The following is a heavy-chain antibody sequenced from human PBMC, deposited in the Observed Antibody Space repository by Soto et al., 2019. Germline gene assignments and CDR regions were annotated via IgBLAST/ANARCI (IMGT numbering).Heavy chain of an antibody. CDR1: GFPFEYFA. Sequence: SGGSLRLSCTVSGFPFEYFAINWVRQAPGKGLEWVAVISYDGSNKYYADSVKGRFTISRDNSKNTLYLQMNSLRAEDTAVYYCARVPSYDSSGYHFDYWGQGTLVTVSS. J-gene: IGHJ4*02. D-gene: IGHD3-22*01. CDR2: ISYDGSNK. V-gene: IGHV3-30-3*01. CDR3: ARVPSYDSSGYHFDY.